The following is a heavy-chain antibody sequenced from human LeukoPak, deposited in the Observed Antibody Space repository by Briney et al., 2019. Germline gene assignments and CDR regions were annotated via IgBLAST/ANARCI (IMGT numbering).Heavy chain of an antibody. V-gene: IGHV3-21*01. CDR3: ARDGDVDAFDI. CDR2: ISSSSSYI. CDR1: GFTFSSYS. Sequence: GGSLRLSCAASGFTFSSYSMNWVRQAPGKGLEWVSSISSSSSYIYYADSVKGRFTISRDNAKNSLYLRMNSLRAEDTAVYYCARDGDVDAFDIWGQGTMVTASS. D-gene: IGHD2-21*02. J-gene: IGHJ3*02.